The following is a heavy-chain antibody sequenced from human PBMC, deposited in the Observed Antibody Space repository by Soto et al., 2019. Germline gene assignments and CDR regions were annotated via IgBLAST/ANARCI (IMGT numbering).Heavy chain of an antibody. CDR2: IYYSGST. Sequence: SETLSLTCTVSGGSISSGDYYWSWICQPPGKGLEWIGYIYYSGSTYYNPSLKSRVTISVDTSKNQFSLKLSSVTAADTAVYYCARGEYSSSNFDYWGQGTLVTVSS. CDR3: ARGEYSSSNFDY. J-gene: IGHJ4*02. D-gene: IGHD6-6*01. CDR1: GGSISSGDYY. V-gene: IGHV4-30-4*01.